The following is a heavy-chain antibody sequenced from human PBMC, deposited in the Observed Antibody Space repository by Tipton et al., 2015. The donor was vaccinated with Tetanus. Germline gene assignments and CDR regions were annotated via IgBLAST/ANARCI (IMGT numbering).Heavy chain of an antibody. CDR2: VYYSGST. Sequence: LRLSCAVYGASFSDYYWSWIRQAPGKGLEWIGYVYYSGSTNYNPSLKSRVTISVDTSKNQFSLNLSSVTAADTAVYYCARSGYYSRAYYHYRMDVWGQGTTVSVSS. J-gene: IGHJ6*02. D-gene: IGHD3-9*01. CDR3: ARSGYYSRAYYHYRMDV. V-gene: IGHV4-34*11. CDR1: GASFSDYY.